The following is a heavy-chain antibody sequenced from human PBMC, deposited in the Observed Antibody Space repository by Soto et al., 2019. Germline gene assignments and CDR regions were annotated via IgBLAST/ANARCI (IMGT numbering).Heavy chain of an antibody. CDR2: IIPIFGTA. Sequence: SVKVSCKASGGTFSSYAISWVRQAPGQGLEWMGGIIPIFGTANYAQKFQGRVTITADESTSTAYMELSSLRSEDTAVYYCARARYYDSSGYPGAFDIWGQGTMVTVSS. CDR1: GGTFSSYA. CDR3: ARARYYDSSGYPGAFDI. V-gene: IGHV1-69*13. D-gene: IGHD3-22*01. J-gene: IGHJ3*02.